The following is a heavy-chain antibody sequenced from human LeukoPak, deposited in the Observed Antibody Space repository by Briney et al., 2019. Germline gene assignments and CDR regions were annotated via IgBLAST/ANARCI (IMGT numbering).Heavy chain of an antibody. V-gene: IGHV1-69*13. J-gene: IGHJ4*02. Sequence: GASVKVSCKASGYTFTSYGISWVRQAPGQGLEWMGGIIPIFGTANYAQKFQGRVTITADESTSTAYMELSSLRSEDTAVYYCAREVIHSYGHEGSGYFDYWGQGTLVTVSS. D-gene: IGHD5-18*01. CDR2: IIPIFGTA. CDR3: AREVIHSYGHEGSGYFDY. CDR1: GYTFTSYG.